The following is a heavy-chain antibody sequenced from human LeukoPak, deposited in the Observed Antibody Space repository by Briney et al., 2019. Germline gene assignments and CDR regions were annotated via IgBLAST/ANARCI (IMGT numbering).Heavy chain of an antibody. D-gene: IGHD3-10*01. CDR1: GGSISTYY. V-gene: IGHV4-59*08. J-gene: IGHJ5*02. Sequence: SETLSLTCSVSGGSISTYYWSWIRQPPGKGLEWIGRISYSGSTNYNPSLMSRVTISVDTSKNQFSLRLSSVTAADTAVYYCARRGVEMLSVHPDNWFDTWGQGTLVTVSS. CDR2: ISYSGST. CDR3: ARRGVEMLSVHPDNWFDT.